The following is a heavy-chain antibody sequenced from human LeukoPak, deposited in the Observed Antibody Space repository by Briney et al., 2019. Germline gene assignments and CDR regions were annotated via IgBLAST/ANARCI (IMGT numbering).Heavy chain of an antibody. CDR2: INHSGST. J-gene: IGHJ4*02. V-gene: IGHV4-4*02. CDR3: ARVQDTAMVGY. D-gene: IGHD5-18*01. Sequence: SETLSLTCAVSGGSISSSNWWSWVRQPPGKGLEWIGEINHSGSTNYNPSLKSRVTISVDTSKNQFSLKLSSVTAADTAVYYCARVQDTAMVGYWGQGTLVTVSS. CDR1: GGSISSSNW.